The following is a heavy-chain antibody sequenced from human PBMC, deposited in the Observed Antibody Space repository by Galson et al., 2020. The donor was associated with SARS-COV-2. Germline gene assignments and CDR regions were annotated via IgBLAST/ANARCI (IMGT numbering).Heavy chain of an antibody. J-gene: IGHJ6*02. CDR2: ISYDGSNK. Sequence: GESLKISCAASGFTFSSYGMHWVRQDPGKGLEWVAVISYDGSNKYYADYVKGRFTISRDNSKNTLYLQMNSLRAEDTAVYYCAKDLQYYDILTGYFPPLYDYYYYGMDVWGQGTTVTVSS. CDR1: GFTFSSYG. V-gene: IGHV3-30*18. D-gene: IGHD3-9*01. CDR3: AKDLQYYDILTGYFPPLYDYYYYGMDV.